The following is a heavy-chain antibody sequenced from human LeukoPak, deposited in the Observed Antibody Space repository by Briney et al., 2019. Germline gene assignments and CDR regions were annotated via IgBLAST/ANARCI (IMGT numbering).Heavy chain of an antibody. CDR1: GFSFIDSY. D-gene: IGHD2/OR15-2a*01. V-gene: IGHV3-11*01. CDR2: ISDSSSTI. Sequence: GGSLRLSCALSGFSFIDSYMGWIRQAPGKGLEWISYISDSSSTIYYADSVKGRFTVSRDNTKNSLFLQMHSLRPEDSAVYYCVKAPDSPFYHAAPIFDSWGQGTLVTVSS. J-gene: IGHJ4*02. CDR3: VKAPDSPFYHAAPIFDS.